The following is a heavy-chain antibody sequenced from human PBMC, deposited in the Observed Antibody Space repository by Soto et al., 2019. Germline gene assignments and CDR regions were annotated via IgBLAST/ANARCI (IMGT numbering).Heavy chain of an antibody. V-gene: IGHV3-7*03. CDR3: AREDIVLSPAFSRGRYYYYGMDV. CDR2: IKQDGSDK. J-gene: IGHJ6*02. D-gene: IGHD2-2*01. CDR1: GFTFSRFW. Sequence: GGSLSLSCAASGFTFSRFWMSWVRQAPGKGLEWVASIKQDGSDKYYVDSVTGRFTISRDNAKNSLYLQMNSLRAEDTAVYYCAREDIVLSPAFSRGRYYYYGMDVWGQGTTVTVSS.